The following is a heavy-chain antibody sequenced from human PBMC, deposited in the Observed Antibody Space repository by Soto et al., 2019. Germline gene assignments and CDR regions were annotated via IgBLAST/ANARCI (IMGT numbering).Heavy chain of an antibody. CDR2: INAGNGNT. J-gene: IGHJ5*02. D-gene: IGHD4-17*01. Sequence: GASVKVSCKASGYTFTSYAMHWVRQAPGQRLEWMGWINAGNGNTKYSQKFQGRVTITRDTSASTAYMELSSLRSEDTAVYYCARDLSTVAKYYNWFDPWGQGTLVTVPQ. V-gene: IGHV1-3*01. CDR1: GYTFTSYA. CDR3: ARDLSTVAKYYNWFDP.